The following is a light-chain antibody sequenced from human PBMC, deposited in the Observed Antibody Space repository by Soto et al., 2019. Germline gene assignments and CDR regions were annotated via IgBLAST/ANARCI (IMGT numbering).Light chain of an antibody. CDR2: EVT. Sequence: QSALTQPPSASGSPGQSVTISCAGSSSDIGASNSVSWYQQHPGKVPKLLISEVTKRPSGVPDRFSGSKSGNTASLTVSGLQADDKADYYCGSKAGSNKHVVFGGGTKLTVL. V-gene: IGLV2-8*01. J-gene: IGLJ2*01. CDR1: SSDIGASNS. CDR3: GSKAGSNKHVV.